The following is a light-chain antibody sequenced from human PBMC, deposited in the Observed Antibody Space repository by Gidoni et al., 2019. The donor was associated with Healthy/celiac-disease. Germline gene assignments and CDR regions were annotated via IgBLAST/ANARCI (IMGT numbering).Light chain of an antibody. CDR3: QQYNSYLYT. J-gene: IGKJ2*01. CDR2: DAS. Sequence: DIQMTQSPSTLSASVGDRVSITCRASPSISSWLAWYQQKPGKAPKRLSYDASSLESGVPSRFGGSGSGTEFTLTISSLQPDNFATYYCQQYNSYLYTFXEXTKLEIK. V-gene: IGKV1-5*01. CDR1: PSISSW.